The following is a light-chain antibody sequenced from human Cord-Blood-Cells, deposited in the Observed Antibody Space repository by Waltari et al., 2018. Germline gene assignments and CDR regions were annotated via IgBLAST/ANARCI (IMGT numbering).Light chain of an antibody. CDR2: DAS. CDR3: QQRSNWPIT. CDR1: QSVSSY. J-gene: IGKJ5*01. V-gene: IGKV3-11*01. Sequence: IVLTQSPATLSLSPGDRATLSCRASQSVSSYLAWYQQKPGQAPRPLIYDASNRATGIPARFSGSGSGTDFTLTSSSLEPEDFAVYYCQQRSNWPITFGQGTRLEIK.